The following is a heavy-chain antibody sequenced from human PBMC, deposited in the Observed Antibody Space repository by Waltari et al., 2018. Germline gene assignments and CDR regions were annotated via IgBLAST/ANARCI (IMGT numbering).Heavy chain of an antibody. D-gene: IGHD1-26*01. V-gene: IGHV1-3*01. J-gene: IGHJ4*02. Sequence: QVQLVQSGAEVKKPGASVKVSCKASGYTFTSYAMHWVRQAPGQRLEWMGGINAGNGNTKYSQKFQGRVTITRDTSASTAYMELSSLRSEDTAVYYCARGPPWELPSLFWYWGQGTLVTVSS. CDR1: GYTFTSYA. CDR2: INAGNGNT. CDR3: ARGPPWELPSLFWY.